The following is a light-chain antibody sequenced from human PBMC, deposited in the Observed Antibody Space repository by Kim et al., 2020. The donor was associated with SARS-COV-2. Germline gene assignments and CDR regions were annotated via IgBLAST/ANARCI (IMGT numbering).Light chain of an antibody. CDR3: NSRDSSGNVV. J-gene: IGLJ2*01. V-gene: IGLV3-19*01. CDR1: SLRSYY. CDR2: GKN. Sequence: SSELTQDPAVSVALGQTVRITCQGDSLRSYYASWYQQTPGQAPVLVIYGKNNRPSGIPDRFSGSSSGNTASLTITGAQAEDEADYYCNSRDSSGNVVFGG.